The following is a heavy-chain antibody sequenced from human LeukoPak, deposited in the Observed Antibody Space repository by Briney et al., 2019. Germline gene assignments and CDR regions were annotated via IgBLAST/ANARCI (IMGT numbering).Heavy chain of an antibody. V-gene: IGHV3-21*01. J-gene: IGHJ4*02. CDR1: GFTFSSYA. CDR2: ISSSSSYI. D-gene: IGHD5-24*01. CDR3: ARLGSEMATMRALGY. Sequence: GGSLRLSCAASGFTFSSYAMSWVRQAPGKGLEWVSSISSSSSYIYYADSVKGRFTISRDNAKNSLYLQMNSLRAEDTAVYYCARLGSEMATMRALGYWGQGTLVTVSS.